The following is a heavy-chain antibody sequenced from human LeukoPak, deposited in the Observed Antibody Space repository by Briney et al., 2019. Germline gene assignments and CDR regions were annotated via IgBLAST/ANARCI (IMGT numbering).Heavy chain of an antibody. D-gene: IGHD6-19*01. J-gene: IGHJ4*02. CDR3: AKAPQWLVPGYFDY. V-gene: IGHV3-9*01. CDR2: ISWNSGSI. CDR1: GFTFDDYA. Sequence: GRPLRLSCAASGFTFDDYAMHWVRQAPGKGLEWVSGISWNSGSIGYADSVKGRFTISRDNAKNSLYLQMNSLRAEDTALYYCAKAPQWLVPGYFDYWGQGTLVTVSS.